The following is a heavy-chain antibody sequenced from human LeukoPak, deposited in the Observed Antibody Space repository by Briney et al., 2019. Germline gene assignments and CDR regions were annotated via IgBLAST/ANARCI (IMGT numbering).Heavy chain of an antibody. J-gene: IGHJ4*02. CDR3: ARDSGYSYADDY. V-gene: IGHV3-23*01. CDR2: IGAGGTFT. D-gene: IGHD5-18*01. CDR1: GFTFSSYA. Sequence: GGSLRLSCTASGFTFSSYAMNWVRQAPGKGLEWVSGIGAGGTFTYYADSVKGRFTISRDNSRNTLYLQMNSLRADDTAVYYCARDSGYSYADDYWGQGTLVTVSS.